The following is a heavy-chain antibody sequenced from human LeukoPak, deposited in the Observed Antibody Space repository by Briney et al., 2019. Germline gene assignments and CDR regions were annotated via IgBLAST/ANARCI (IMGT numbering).Heavy chain of an antibody. CDR2: IYPGDSDA. V-gene: IGHV5-51*01. CDR3: ARHSYGSGSYYKPYYYYGMDV. J-gene: IGHJ6*02. D-gene: IGHD3-10*01. CDR1: GYSFTSYW. Sequence: GESLKICCKASGYSFTSYWIGWVRQMRGKGLEWMGIIYPGDSDARYSSFFHGQATISADKSISTAYLQWSSLKASDTAMYYCARHSYGSGSYYKPYYYYGMDVWGQATTVTVSS.